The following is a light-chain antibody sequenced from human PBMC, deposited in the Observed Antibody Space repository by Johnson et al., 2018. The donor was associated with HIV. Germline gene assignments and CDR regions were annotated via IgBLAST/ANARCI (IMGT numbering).Light chain of an antibody. CDR3: GTWDSSLSVYV. Sequence: QSVLTQPPSVSAAPGQKVTISCSGGSSNIENNYVSWYQQLPETAPKLLIYENNKRPSVIPDRFSGSKSGTSATLGITGLQTGDEADYYCGTWDSSLSVYVFGTGTKVTVL. CDR2: ENN. J-gene: IGLJ1*01. V-gene: IGLV1-51*02. CDR1: SSNIENNY.